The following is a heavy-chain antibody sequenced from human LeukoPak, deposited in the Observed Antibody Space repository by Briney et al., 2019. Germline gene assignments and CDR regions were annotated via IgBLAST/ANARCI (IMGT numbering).Heavy chain of an antibody. Sequence: SETLSLTCAVSGGSISSSNWWSWVRQPPRKGLEWIGEIYHSGSTNYNPSLKSRVTISVDTSKNQFSLKLSSVTAEDTAVYYCARGEAAAGLLDYWGQGTLVTVSS. J-gene: IGHJ4*02. V-gene: IGHV4-4*02. CDR3: ARGEAAAGLLDY. D-gene: IGHD6-13*01. CDR2: IYHSGST. CDR1: GGSISSSNW.